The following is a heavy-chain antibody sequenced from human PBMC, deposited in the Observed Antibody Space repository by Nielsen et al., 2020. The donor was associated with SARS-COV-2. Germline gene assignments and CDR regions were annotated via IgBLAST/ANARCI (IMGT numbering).Heavy chain of an antibody. J-gene: IGHJ6*03. Sequence: WVRQAPGQGLEWMGIINPSGGSTSYAQKFQGRVTMTRDTSTSTVYMELSSLRSEDTAVYYCARRGYSYGYYYYYYYMDVWGKGTTVTVSS. D-gene: IGHD5-18*01. CDR3: ARRGYSYGYYYYYYYMDV. CDR2: INPSGGST. V-gene: IGHV1-46*01.